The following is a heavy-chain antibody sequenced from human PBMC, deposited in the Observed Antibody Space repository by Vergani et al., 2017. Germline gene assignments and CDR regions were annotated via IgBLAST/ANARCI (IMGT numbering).Heavy chain of an antibody. CDR2: VNHGGST. V-gene: IGHV4-34*01. CDR1: GGSFSDYY. J-gene: IGHJ5*02. Sequence: QVQLQEWGAGLLKTSETLSLTCGVSGGSFSDYYWSWIRQAPGMGLEWIGEVNHGGSTNYNPSLKSRVSISLDKSQNHFSLQLTSVTAADTALYYCAKGNRLRPNWLDPWGQGIMVTVSS. CDR3: AKGNRLRPNWLDP. D-gene: IGHD2/OR15-2a*01.